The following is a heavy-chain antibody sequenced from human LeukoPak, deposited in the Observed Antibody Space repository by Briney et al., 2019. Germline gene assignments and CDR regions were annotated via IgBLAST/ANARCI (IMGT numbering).Heavy chain of an antibody. J-gene: IGHJ4*02. V-gene: IGHV3-74*01. D-gene: IGHD6-13*01. CDR3: ASASSHRIAAGGDY. CDR2: INSEGSSR. CDR1: GFTFSSYW. Sequence: GGSLRLSCTASGFTFSSYWMHWVRQAPGMGLVWVSRINSEGSSRNYADSVKGRFTISRDNAKNTVYLQMNSLRAEDTAVYYCASASSHRIAAGGDYWGQGTLVTVSS.